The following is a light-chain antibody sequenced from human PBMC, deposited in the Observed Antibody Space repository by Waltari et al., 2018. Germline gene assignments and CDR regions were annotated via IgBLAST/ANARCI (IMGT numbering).Light chain of an antibody. CDR3: QHYVKLPVT. Sequence: EIVLTQSPGTLSLSPGERATLSCRASQSVSRALAWYQQKPGQAPRLLIYGASTRATGVPDRFSGSGSGTDFSLTISSLDPEDFAVYYCQHYVKLPVTYGQGTKVE. CDR2: GAS. J-gene: IGKJ1*01. CDR1: QSVSRA. V-gene: IGKV3-20*01.